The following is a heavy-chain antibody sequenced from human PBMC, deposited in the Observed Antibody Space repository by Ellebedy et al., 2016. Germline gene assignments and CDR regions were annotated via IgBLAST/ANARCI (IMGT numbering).Heavy chain of an antibody. CDR2: ISSTTNTA. CDR1: DSTFSSYT. CDR3: ARGEMGNILIHGFFDS. V-gene: IGHV3-48*04. D-gene: IGHD2/OR15-2a*01. J-gene: IGHJ4*02. Sequence: GESLKISXEASDSTFSSYTMNWVRQAPGKGLEWVSYISSTTNTAFYADSVKGRFTISRDNAKNSLYLQMSSLRAEDTAVYYCARGEMGNILIHGFFDSWGPGTLVTVSS.